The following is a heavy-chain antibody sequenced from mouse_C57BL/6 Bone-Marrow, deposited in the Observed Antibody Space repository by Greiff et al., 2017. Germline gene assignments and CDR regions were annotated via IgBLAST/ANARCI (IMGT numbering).Heavy chain of an antibody. D-gene: IGHD2-4*01. J-gene: IGHJ4*01. CDR2: MHPNGGSP. V-gene: IGHV1-64*01. CDR1: GYTFTNYW. Sequence: QVQLQQPGAELVKPGASVKLSCKASGYTFTNYWMHWVKQRPGQGLEWIGMMHPNGGSPDYNEKFKSEATLGVAKSSRTASMELSSLTSEDSAVYYCARSYDYDDYTRDYWGQGTSVTVSS. CDR3: ARSYDYDDYTRDY.